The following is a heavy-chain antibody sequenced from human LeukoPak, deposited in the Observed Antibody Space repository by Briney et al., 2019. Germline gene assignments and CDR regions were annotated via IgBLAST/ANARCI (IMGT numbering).Heavy chain of an antibody. CDR2: ISGSGGST. J-gene: IGHJ6*04. V-gene: IGHV3-23*01. CDR3: AKVGGCGGRCYYYYGMDV. CDR1: GFTFSSYG. D-gene: IGHD2-15*01. Sequence: PGGSLRLSCAASGFTFSSYGMSWVRQAPGKGLEWVPAISGSGGSTYYADSVKGRFTISRDNSKNTLYVQMNSLRAEDTAVYYCAKVGGCGGRCYYYYGMDVWGKGTMVTVSS.